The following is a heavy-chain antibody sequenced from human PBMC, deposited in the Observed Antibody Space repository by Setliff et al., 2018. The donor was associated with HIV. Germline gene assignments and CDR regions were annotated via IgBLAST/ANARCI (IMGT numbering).Heavy chain of an antibody. Sequence: ASVKVSCKVSGYTLTEVSMHWVRQAPKKGLEWMGYFDPQDGETVHAQKFQGRATLTEDTSTDTAYMELSSLRSEDTAVYFCARGPPVAGTLYYYYMDVWGKGTTVTVSS. CDR3: ARGPPVAGTLYYYYMDV. CDR2: FDPQDGET. J-gene: IGHJ6*03. CDR1: GYTLTEVS. V-gene: IGHV1-24*01. D-gene: IGHD6-19*01.